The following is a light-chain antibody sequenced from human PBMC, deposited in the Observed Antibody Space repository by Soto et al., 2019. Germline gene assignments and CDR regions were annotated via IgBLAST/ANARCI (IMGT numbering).Light chain of an antibody. CDR1: STDFVSYNR. J-gene: IGLJ1*01. V-gene: IGLV2-18*01. Sequence: QSALTQPPSVSGSPGQSVTISCTGTSTDFVSYNRVSWYQQPPGTAPKLMIYEVSKRPSGVPDRFSGSKSGNTASLTISGLQAADEADYYCSLYTSENAYVFGQGTKV. CDR2: EVS. CDR3: SLYTSENAYV.